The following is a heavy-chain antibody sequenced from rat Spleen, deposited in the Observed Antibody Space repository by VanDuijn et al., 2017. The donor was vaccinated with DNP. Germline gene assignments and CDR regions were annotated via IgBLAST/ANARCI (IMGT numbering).Heavy chain of an antibody. J-gene: IGHJ4*01. CDR1: GFTFSNYY. D-gene: IGHD1-1*01. V-gene: IGHV5-25*01. CDR2: ISTGGGNI. CDR3: AREGYYSGDRAMDA. Sequence: EVQLVESGGGLVQPGRSLKLSCAASGFTFSNYYMAWVRQAPTKGLEWVAAISTGGGNIYYRDSVKGRFTISRDNAKSTLYLQMDSLRSEDTATYYCAREGYYSGDRAMDAWGQGTSVTVFS.